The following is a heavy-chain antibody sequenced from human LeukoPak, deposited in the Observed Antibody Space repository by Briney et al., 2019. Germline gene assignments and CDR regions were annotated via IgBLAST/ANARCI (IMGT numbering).Heavy chain of an antibody. Sequence: SETLSLTCAVYGGSFSGYHWSWIRQPPGKGLEWIGEINQSGSTNYNPSLKSRVTISVDTSKNQFSLKLSSVTAADTAVYYCARARRQQLVRDFDYWGQGTQVTVSS. CDR2: INQSGST. V-gene: IGHV4-34*01. J-gene: IGHJ4*02. CDR1: GGSFSGYH. CDR3: ARARRQQLVRDFDY. D-gene: IGHD6-13*01.